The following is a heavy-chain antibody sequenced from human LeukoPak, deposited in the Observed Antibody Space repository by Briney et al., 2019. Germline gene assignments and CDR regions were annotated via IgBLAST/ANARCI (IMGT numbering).Heavy chain of an antibody. Sequence: ASVKVSCKASGYTFTSYDINWVRQATGQGLEWMGWMNPNSGNTGHAQKFQGRVTMTRNTSISTAYMELSSLRSEDTAVYYCARGGRWPKENWFDPWGQGTLVTVSS. D-gene: IGHD2-15*01. J-gene: IGHJ5*02. CDR1: GYTFTSYD. CDR2: MNPNSGNT. CDR3: ARGGRWPKENWFDP. V-gene: IGHV1-8*01.